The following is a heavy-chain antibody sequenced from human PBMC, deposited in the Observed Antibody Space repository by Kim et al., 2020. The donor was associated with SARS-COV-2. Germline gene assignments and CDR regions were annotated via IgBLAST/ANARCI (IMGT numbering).Heavy chain of an antibody. J-gene: IGHJ6*02. D-gene: IGHD3-10*01. V-gene: IGHV3-21*01. CDR1: GFTFSSYS. Sequence: GGSLRLSCAASGFTFSSYSMNWVRQAPGKGLEWVSSISSSSSYIYYADSVKSRFTIFRDHAKNSLYLQMNSLRAEATAVYYCASNYGSGSYYSYYYYYYGMDVWGHGTTVTVSS. CDR2: ISSSSSYI. CDR3: ASNYGSGSYYSYYYYYYGMDV.